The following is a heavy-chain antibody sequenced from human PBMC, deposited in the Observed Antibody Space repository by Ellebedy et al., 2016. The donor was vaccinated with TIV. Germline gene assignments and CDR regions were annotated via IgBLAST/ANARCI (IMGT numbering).Heavy chain of an antibody. J-gene: IGHJ6*02. D-gene: IGHD1-7*01. Sequence: ASVKVSXXASGYTFTGYYMHWVRQAPGQGLEWMGWINPNSGGTNYAQKFQGRVTMTRDTSISTAYMELSRLRSDDTAVYYCARVRITGTPMLRDYGMDVWGQGTLVTVSS. CDR1: GYTFTGYY. CDR3: ARVRITGTPMLRDYGMDV. CDR2: INPNSGGT. V-gene: IGHV1-2*02.